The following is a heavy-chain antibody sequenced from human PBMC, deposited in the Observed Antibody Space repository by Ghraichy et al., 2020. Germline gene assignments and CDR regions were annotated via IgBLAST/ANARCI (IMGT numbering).Heavy chain of an antibody. CDR3: AKVTPCGGDCYDAFVI. V-gene: IGHV3-23*01. D-gene: IGHD2-21*02. Sequence: GGSLRLSCAASGFTFSSYAMSWVRQAPGKGLEWVSAISGSGGSTYYADSVKGRFTISRDNSKNTLYLQMNSLRAEDTAVYYCAKVTPCGGDCYDAFVIWGQGTMVTVSS. CDR2: ISGSGGST. J-gene: IGHJ3*02. CDR1: GFTFSSYA.